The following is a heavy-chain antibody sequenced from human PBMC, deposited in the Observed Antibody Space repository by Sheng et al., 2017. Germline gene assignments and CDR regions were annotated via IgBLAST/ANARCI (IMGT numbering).Heavy chain of an antibody. CDR2: ISYDGSNK. CDR3: ARAHTWHDSSSSLDY. D-gene: IGHD6-6*01. Sequence: QVQLVESGGGVVQPGRSLRLSCAASGFTFSSYAMHWVRQAPGKGLEWVAVISYDGSNKYYADSVKGRFTISRDNSKNTLYLQMNSLRAEDTAVYYCARAHTWHDSSSSLDYWGQGTLVTVSS. V-gene: IGHV3-30-3*01. J-gene: IGHJ4*02. CDR1: GFTFSSYA.